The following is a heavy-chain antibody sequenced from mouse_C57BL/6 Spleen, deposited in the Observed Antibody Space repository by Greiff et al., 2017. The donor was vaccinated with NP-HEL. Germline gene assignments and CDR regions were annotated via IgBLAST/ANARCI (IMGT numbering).Heavy chain of an antibody. D-gene: IGHD3-1*01. Sequence: EVQLQQSGPELVKPGASVKISCKASGYTFTDYYMNWVKQSHGKSLEWIGDINPNNGGTSYNQKFKGKATLTVDKSSSTAYMELRSLTSEDSAVYYCARSGLWRYFDVWGTGTTVTVSA. CDR3: ARSGLWRYFDV. V-gene: IGHV1-26*01. CDR2: INPNNGGT. J-gene: IGHJ1*03. CDR1: GYTFTDYY.